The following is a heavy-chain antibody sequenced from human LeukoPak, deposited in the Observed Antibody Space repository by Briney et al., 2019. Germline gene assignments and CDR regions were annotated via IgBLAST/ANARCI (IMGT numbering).Heavy chain of an antibody. Sequence: PGGSLRLSCAASGPTFRKAFKKWARQAPGKGLEWVGRIESSTDGGTTDYAAPVKGRFTMSRDDSKNTLYLQMNNVKTEDTGVYYSATSPGITVFGVVTDYWGEGTLVIVSS. V-gene: IGHV3-15*04. D-gene: IGHD3-3*01. CDR1: GPTFRKAF. J-gene: IGHJ4*02. CDR2: IESSTDGGTT. CDR3: ATSPGITVFGVVTDY.